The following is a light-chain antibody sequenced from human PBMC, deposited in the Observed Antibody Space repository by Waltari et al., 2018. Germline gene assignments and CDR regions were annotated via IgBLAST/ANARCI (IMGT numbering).Light chain of an antibody. CDR3: QQYDNLPIT. CDR1: QDISNY. CDR2: CAS. V-gene: IGKV1-33*01. Sequence: DIQMTQSPSSLSASVGDRVTITCQASQDISNYLNWYQQKPGKAPKLLIYCASNLETGVPSRFSGSGSGTDFTFTISSLQPEDIATYYCQQYDNLPITFGQGTRLEIK. J-gene: IGKJ5*01.